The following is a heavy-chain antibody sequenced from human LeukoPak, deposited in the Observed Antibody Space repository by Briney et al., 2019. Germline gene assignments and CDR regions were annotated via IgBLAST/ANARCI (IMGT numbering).Heavy chain of an antibody. CDR2: ISYDGSNK. D-gene: IGHD5-12*01. CDR3: AKEVDSGLPFDY. CDR1: GFTFSSYG. J-gene: IGHJ4*02. V-gene: IGHV3-30*18. Sequence: GGSLRLSCAASGFTFSSYGMHWVRQAPGKGLEWVAVISYDGSNKYYADSVKGRFTISRDNSKNTLYLQMNSLRAEDTAVYYCAKEVDSGLPFDYWGQGTLVTVSS.